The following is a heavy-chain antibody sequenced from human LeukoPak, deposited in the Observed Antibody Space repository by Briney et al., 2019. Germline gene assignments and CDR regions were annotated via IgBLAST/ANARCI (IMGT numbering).Heavy chain of an antibody. J-gene: IGHJ6*03. D-gene: IGHD2-2*01. Sequence: ASVKVSCKASGYTFTSYDINWVRQATGQGLEWMGWMNPNSGNTGYAQKFQGRVTITADKSTSTAYMELSSLRSEDTAVYYCARGQYCSSTSCYVDYYYMDGWGKGTTVTVSS. CDR3: ARGQYCSSTSCYVDYYYMDG. V-gene: IGHV1-8*01. CDR2: MNPNSGNT. CDR1: GYTFTSYD.